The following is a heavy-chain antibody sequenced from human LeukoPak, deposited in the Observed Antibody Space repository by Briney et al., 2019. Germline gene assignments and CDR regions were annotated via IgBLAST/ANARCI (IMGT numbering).Heavy chain of an antibody. CDR3: AANKMDY. CDR1: GFTFSSYG. J-gene: IGHJ4*02. V-gene: IGHV3-30*03. Sequence: PGRSLRLSCAASGFTFSSYGMHWVRQAPGKGLEWVAVISYDGSNKYYADSVKGRFTISRDNSKSTLYLQMNSLRAEDTAVYYCAANKMDYWGQGTLVTVSS. CDR2: ISYDGSNK.